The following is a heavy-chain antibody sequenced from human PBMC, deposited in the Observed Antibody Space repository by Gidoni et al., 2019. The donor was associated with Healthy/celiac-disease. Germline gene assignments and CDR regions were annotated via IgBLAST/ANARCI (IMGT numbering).Heavy chain of an antibody. CDR2: IYPGDSDT. CDR1: GYSFTSYW. V-gene: IGHV5-51*01. J-gene: IGHJ5*02. Sequence: EVQLVQSGAEVKKPGESLKISCKGYGYSFTSYWIGWVRQMPGKGLELMGIIYPGDSDTRYSPSFQGQVTISADKSISTAYLQWSSLKASDTAMYYCARRAAAGTLSHWFDPWGQGTLVTVSS. D-gene: IGHD6-13*01. CDR3: ARRAAAGTLSHWFDP.